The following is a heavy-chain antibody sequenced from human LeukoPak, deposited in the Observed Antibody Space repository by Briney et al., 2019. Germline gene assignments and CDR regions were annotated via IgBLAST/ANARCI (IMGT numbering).Heavy chain of an antibody. Sequence: GGSLRLSCAASGFTFSSYAMSWVRQAPGPGLEWVSAISGSGGSTYYADSVKGRFTISRDNSKNTLYLQMNSLRAEDTAVYYCAKDSSGWQRVHWGQGTLVTVSS. CDR3: AKDSSGWQRVH. CDR2: ISGSGGST. V-gene: IGHV3-23*01. J-gene: IGHJ4*02. D-gene: IGHD6-19*01. CDR1: GFTFSSYA.